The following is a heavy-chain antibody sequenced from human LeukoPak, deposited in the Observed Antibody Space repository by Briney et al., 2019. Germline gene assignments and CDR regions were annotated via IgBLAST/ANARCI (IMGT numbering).Heavy chain of an antibody. V-gene: IGHV3-23*01. CDR1: GFTFNNYF. CDR2: ISGSGDST. D-gene: IGHD2-2*01. CDR3: ARYCSGASCYSGLDY. Sequence: GGSLRLSCAASGFTFNNYFMTWVRRAPGKGLEWVSTISGSGDSTYCADFVKGLFTISRDNSRNTLYLQMNSLRADDTAVYYCARYCSGASCYSGLDYWGQGTLVTVSS. J-gene: IGHJ4*02.